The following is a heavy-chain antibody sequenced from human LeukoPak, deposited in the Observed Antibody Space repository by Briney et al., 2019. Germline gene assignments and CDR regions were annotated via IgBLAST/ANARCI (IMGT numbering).Heavy chain of an antibody. CDR2: IYYSGST. Sequence: SETLSLTCTVSGGSISSSSYYWGWIRQPPGKGLEWIGSIYYSGSTYYNPSLKSRVTISVDTSKNQFSLKLSSVTAADTAVYYCARDTPHRVVTAIDRPFDPWGQGTLVTVSS. CDR1: GGSISSSSYY. CDR3: ARDTPHRVVTAIDRPFDP. D-gene: IGHD2-21*02. J-gene: IGHJ5*02. V-gene: IGHV4-39*07.